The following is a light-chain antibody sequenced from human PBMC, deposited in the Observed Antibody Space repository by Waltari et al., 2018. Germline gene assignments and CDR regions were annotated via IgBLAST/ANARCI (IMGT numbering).Light chain of an antibody. CDR2: GAS. CDR1: QSISYF. J-gene: IGKJ1*01. CDR3: QQSYTSPRT. Sequence: DIQITQSPSYLSASVGDRVTITCRASQSISYFLNWYHQRPGKAPRLLIHGASTVQGGVPARFSGGGSGTGFSLTIIRLQPEDLGTYYCQQSYTSPRTFGQGTKVEIK. V-gene: IGKV1-39*01.